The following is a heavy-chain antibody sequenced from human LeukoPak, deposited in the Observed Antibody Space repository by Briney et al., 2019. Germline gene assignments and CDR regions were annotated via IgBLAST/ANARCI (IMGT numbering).Heavy chain of an antibody. D-gene: IGHD3-22*01. CDR2: IRYDGSNK. V-gene: IGHV3-30*02. J-gene: IGHJ4*02. CDR1: GFTFSGSA. CDR3: AKDLAYYYDSSGMDY. Sequence: GGSLRLSCAASGFTFSGSAMHWVRQASGKGLEWVAFIRYDGSNKYYADSVKGRFTISRDNSKNTLYLQMNSLRAEDTAVYYCAKDLAYYYDSSGMDYWGQGTLVTVSS.